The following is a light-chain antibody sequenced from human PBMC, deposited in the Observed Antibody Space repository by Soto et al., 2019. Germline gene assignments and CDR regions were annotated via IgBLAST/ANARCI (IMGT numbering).Light chain of an antibody. CDR2: DAS. J-gene: IGKJ1*01. CDR1: QSVSTY. Sequence: EIVLTQSPATLSLSPREGATLSCRASQSVSTYLDWYQQKPGQAPRLLIYDASNRATGIPDRFSGSGSGTDFTLTISRLEPEDFAVYYCQQYGSSGTFGQGTKV. CDR3: QQYGSSGT. V-gene: IGKV3-20*01.